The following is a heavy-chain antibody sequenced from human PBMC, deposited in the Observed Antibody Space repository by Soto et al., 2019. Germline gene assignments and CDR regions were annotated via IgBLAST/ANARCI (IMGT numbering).Heavy chain of an antibody. CDR1: GGSISSGGYY. Sequence: PSETLSLTCTVSGGSISSGGYYWSWIRQHPGKGLEWIGYIYYSGSTYYNPSLKSRVTISVDTSKNQFSLKLSSVTAADTAVYYCARALAAYYDILTGYSFDYWGQGTLVTVSS. V-gene: IGHV4-31*03. CDR2: IYYSGST. CDR3: ARALAAYYDILTGYSFDY. D-gene: IGHD3-9*01. J-gene: IGHJ4*02.